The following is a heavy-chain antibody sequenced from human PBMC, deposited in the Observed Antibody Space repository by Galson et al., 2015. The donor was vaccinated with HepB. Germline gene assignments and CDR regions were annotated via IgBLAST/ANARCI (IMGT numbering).Heavy chain of an antibody. CDR2: IDWDDDK. V-gene: IGHV2-70*11. CDR1: GFSLSTSGMC. Sequence: PALVKPTQTLTLTCTFSGFSLSTSGMCVSWIHQPPGKALEWLARIDWDDDKYYSTSLKTRLTISKDTSKNQVVLTMTNMDPVDTATYYCARRRGVIYGMDVWGQGTTVTVSS. CDR3: ARRRGVIYGMDV. J-gene: IGHJ6*02. D-gene: IGHD3-10*01.